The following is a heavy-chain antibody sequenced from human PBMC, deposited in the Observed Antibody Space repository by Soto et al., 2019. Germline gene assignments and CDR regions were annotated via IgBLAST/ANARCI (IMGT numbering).Heavy chain of an antibody. Sequence: GGSLRLSCAASGFTVGLNFMTWVRQAPGKGLEWVSVINGGGTTYYADSVKGRFSISRDDSKNTLYLQMNSLRAEDTAVYYCARENYYYGMDVWGQGTTVTV. CDR2: INGGGTT. J-gene: IGHJ6*02. CDR1: GFTVGLNF. V-gene: IGHV3-66*01. CDR3: ARENYYYGMDV.